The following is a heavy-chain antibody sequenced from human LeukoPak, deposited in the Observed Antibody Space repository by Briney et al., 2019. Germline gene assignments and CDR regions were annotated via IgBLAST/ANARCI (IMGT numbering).Heavy chain of an antibody. D-gene: IGHD3-3*01. J-gene: IGHJ4*02. V-gene: IGHV3-53*01. CDR3: ARSTYDFWSGYYYYFDY. CDR2: IYSGGST. CDR1: GFTVSSNY. Sequence: GGSLRLSCTASGFTVSSNYMSWVRQAPGKGLEWVSVIYSGGSTYYADSVKGRFTISRDNSKNTLYLQMNSLRAEDTAVYYCARSTYDFWSGYYYYFDYWGQGTLVTVSS.